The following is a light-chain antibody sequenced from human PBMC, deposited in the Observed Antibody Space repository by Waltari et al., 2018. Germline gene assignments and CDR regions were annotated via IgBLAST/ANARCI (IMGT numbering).Light chain of an antibody. V-gene: IGLV2-11*01. CDR1: DVGSYNS. CDR2: DVF. CDR3: CSLTNKSPFVL. J-gene: IGLJ2*01. Sequence: QSVLTQPRSMSGSPGQSVTISCSDVGSYNSIPWYQHLPGEAPKVIIYDVFKRPSGVPDRFSGSKSGNPASLIVSGLQADDEAVYYCCSLTNKSPFVLFGGGTNLTVL.